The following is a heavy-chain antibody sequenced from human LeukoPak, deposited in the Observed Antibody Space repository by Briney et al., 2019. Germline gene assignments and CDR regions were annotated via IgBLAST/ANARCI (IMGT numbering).Heavy chain of an antibody. CDR2: IYYSGST. V-gene: IGHV4-59*01. Sequence: SETLSLTCTVPRGSISSYYWSWIRQPPGKGLGWVGYIYYSGSTNYNPSLKIRVTISVDTSKNQFSLKLSSVIAADTAVYYCARVGGYYSSGSYYPSSQLFDPWGEGTLGTVSS. CDR3: ARVGGYYSSGSYYPSSQLFDP. D-gene: IGHD3-10*01. CDR1: RGSISSYY. J-gene: IGHJ5*02.